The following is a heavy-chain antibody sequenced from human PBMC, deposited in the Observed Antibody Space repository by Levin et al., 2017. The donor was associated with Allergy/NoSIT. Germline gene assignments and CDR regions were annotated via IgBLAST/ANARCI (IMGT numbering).Heavy chain of an antibody. CDR3: ASDGSYDTLDI. J-gene: IGHJ3*02. CDR1: GFTFSGYT. D-gene: IGHD6-6*01. Sequence: PSETLSLTCAASGFTFSGYTLNWVRQAPGKGLEWVSSISSSSTYIYYADSLKGRFTISRDDAKNSLSLQMNSLRVEDTAVHYCASDGSYDTLDIWGQGTMVTVSS. CDR2: ISSSSTYI. V-gene: IGHV3-21*01.